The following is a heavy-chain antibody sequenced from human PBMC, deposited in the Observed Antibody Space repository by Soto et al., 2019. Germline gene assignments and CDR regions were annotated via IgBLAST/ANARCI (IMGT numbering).Heavy chain of an antibody. CDR1: GFTVSSNY. Sequence: EVQLVESGGGLVQPGGSLRLSCAASGFTVSSNYMSWVRQAPGKGLEWVSILYSAGYSYYSDSVNGRFTVSRDNSNNTLYLEMNHLRAEDSGVYYCARSYGDYIGRWFDPWGQGTLVTVSS. CDR3: ARSYGDYIGRWFDP. J-gene: IGHJ5*02. D-gene: IGHD4-17*01. V-gene: IGHV3-66*01. CDR2: LYSAGYS.